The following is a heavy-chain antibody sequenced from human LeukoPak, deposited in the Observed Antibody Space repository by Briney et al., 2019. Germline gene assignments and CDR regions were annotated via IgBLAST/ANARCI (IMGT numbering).Heavy chain of an antibody. CDR1: GGSISSSSSY. V-gene: IGHV4-39*01. CDR2: VRYSGDT. Sequence: PSETLSLTCTVSGGSISSSSSYWGWIRQPPGKGLEWLASVRYSGDTFSHPSFKSRVTISVATSNNQLSLRLTSLNAADAADYSCARLRDGRWLLEYWGQGTLVTVSS. J-gene: IGHJ4*02. D-gene: IGHD4-23*01. CDR3: ARLRDGRWLLEY.